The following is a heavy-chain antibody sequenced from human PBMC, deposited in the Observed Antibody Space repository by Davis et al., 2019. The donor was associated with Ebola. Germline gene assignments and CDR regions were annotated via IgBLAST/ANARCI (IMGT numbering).Heavy chain of an antibody. J-gene: IGHJ4*02. V-gene: IGHV5-10-1*01. CDR1: GYSFTSYW. CDR3: ARHGPRGELFPDY. CDR2: IDPSDSYT. D-gene: IGHD3-10*01. Sequence: GESLKISCQGSGYSFTSYWISWVRQMPGKGLEWMGRIDPSDSYTNYSPSFQGHVTISAAKSISTAYLQWSSLKASDTAMYYCARHGPRGELFPDYWGQGTLVTVSS.